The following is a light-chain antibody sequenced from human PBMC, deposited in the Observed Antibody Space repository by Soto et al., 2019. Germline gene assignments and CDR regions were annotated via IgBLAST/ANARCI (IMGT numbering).Light chain of an antibody. J-gene: IGLJ2*01. CDR1: SSNIESNT. CDR2: SNN. Sequence: QLVLTQPPSASGTPGQRVTIFCSGSSSNIESNTVNWYQQFPGTAPKLLIYSNNQRPSGVPDRFSGSKSGTSASLAISGLQSEDEADYYCAAWDDSLNGVVFGGGTKLTVL. CDR3: AAWDDSLNGVV. V-gene: IGLV1-44*01.